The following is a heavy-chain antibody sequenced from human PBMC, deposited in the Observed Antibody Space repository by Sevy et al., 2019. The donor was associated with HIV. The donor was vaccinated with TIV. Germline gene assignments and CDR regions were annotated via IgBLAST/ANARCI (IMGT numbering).Heavy chain of an antibody. D-gene: IGHD2-2*01. CDR1: GGSISSGGYY. J-gene: IGHJ5*02. Sequence: SETLSLTCTVSGGSISSGGYYWSWIRQHPGKGLEGIGYIYYSGSTYYKPSLKSRVTISVDTSKYQFSLKLSSVTAADTAVYYGARYCISTSPHNWFDPWGQGTLVTVSS. CDR3: ARYCISTSPHNWFDP. V-gene: IGHV4-31*03. CDR2: IYYSGST.